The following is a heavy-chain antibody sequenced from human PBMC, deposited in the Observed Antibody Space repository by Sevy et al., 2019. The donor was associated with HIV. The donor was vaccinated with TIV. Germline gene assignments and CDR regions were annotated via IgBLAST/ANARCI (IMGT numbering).Heavy chain of an antibody. Sequence: GGSPRLSCAASGFTFSSYAMSWVRQAPGKGLEWVSAISGSGGSTYYADSVKGRFTISRDNSKNTLYLQMNSLRAEDTAVYYCAKENWNYVDYYYGMDVWGQGTTVTVSS. CDR1: GFTFSSYA. J-gene: IGHJ6*02. CDR3: AKENWNYVDYYYGMDV. V-gene: IGHV3-23*01. D-gene: IGHD1-7*01. CDR2: ISGSGGST.